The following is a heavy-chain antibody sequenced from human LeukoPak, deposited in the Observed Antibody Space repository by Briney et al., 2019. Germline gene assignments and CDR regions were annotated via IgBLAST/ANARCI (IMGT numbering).Heavy chain of an antibody. CDR3: ARSSYSDYAFDY. CDR1: GGSINSYS. V-gene: IGHV4-59*01. CDR2: IYYSGST. J-gene: IGHJ4*02. D-gene: IGHD4-11*01. Sequence: PSETLSLTCAVSGGSINSYSLSWIRQPPGKGLEWIGYIYYSGSTNYNPSLKSRVTISVDTSKNQFSLKLSSVTAADTAVYYCARSSYSDYAFDYWGQGTLVTVSS.